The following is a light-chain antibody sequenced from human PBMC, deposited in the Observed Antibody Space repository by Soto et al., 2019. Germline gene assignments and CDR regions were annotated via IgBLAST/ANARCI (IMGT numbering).Light chain of an antibody. V-gene: IGLV2-23*01. J-gene: IGLJ2*01. CDR3: CSYAGSSTLDVV. CDR2: EGS. Sequence: QSALTQPASVSGSPGQSITISCTGTSSDVGSYNLVSWYQQHPGKAPKLMIYEGSKRPSGVSNRFSGSKYGNTASLTISGLQAEDEADYYCCSYAGSSTLDVVFGGGTKLTVL. CDR1: SSDVGSYNL.